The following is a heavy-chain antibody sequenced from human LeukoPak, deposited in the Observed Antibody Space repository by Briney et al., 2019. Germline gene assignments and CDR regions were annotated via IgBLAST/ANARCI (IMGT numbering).Heavy chain of an antibody. D-gene: IGHD3-10*01. V-gene: IGHV3-23*01. CDR1: GFTFTTYA. CDR2: ISGSGTST. J-gene: IGHJ3*02. Sequence: GGSLRLSCAVSGFTFTTYAMTWVRQAPGKGLEWVSAISGSGTSTYYADSVKGRFTISRDNAKNSLYLQVNSLRDEDTAVYYCARDRVTGAFDIWGQGTLVTVSS. CDR3: ARDRVTGAFDI.